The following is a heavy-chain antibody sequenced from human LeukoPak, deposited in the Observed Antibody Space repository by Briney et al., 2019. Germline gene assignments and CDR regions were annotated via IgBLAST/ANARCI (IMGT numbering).Heavy chain of an antibody. J-gene: IGHJ4*02. Sequence: PGGSLRLSCAASGFTVSSNYMSWVRQAPGKGLEWVSIIYSGGRTFYAESVKGRFTISRDNSKNTLYLKMNRLRAEDTALYYCARGRTYYYDSSGSLGYWGQGTLVTVSS. CDR3: ARGRTYYYDSSGSLGY. V-gene: IGHV3-66*01. CDR1: GFTVSSNY. CDR2: IYSGGRT. D-gene: IGHD3-22*01.